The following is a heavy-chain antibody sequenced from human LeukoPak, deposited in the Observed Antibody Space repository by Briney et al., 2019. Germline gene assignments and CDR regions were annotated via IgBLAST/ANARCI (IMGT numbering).Heavy chain of an antibody. D-gene: IGHD2-2*01. CDR1: GHSFSGYY. J-gene: IGHJ5*02. CDR2: INHSGST. V-gene: IGHV4-34*01. Sequence: SETLSLTCAVYGHSFSGYYWSGIRQPPAKGLEWIVEINHSGSTSCIPSLKRRVTISVDTAKNQFSLKLSSVTAADTAVYYCARGSTSTNWLXPXXQGTXVTVSS. CDR3: ARGSTSTNWLXP.